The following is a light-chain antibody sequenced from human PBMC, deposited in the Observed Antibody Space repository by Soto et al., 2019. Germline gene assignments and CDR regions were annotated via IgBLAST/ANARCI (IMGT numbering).Light chain of an antibody. CDR1: QTISRW. CDR3: QQYNSYTWT. CDR2: DAS. J-gene: IGKJ1*01. V-gene: IGKV1-5*01. Sequence: DIQLTQSPSTLSASLGDRVSITCRASQTISRWLAWYQQTQGKAPKFXIYDASSLESGVPSVFSCSGAGTACTLTISSLQPDDVYTYYCQQYNSYTWTFGQGTKVDIK.